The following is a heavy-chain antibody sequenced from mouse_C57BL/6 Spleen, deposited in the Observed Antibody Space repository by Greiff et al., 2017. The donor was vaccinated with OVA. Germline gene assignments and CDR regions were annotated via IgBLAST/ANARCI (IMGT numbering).Heavy chain of an antibody. J-gene: IGHJ1*03. Sequence: VQLQQPGAELVRPGSSVKLSCKASGYTFTSYWMDWVKQRPGQGLEWIGNIYPSDSETHYNQKFKDKATLTVDKSSSTAYMQLSSLTSEDSAVYYCARRGNSGYFDVWGTGTTVTVSS. CDR1: GYTFTSYW. CDR2: IYPSDSET. V-gene: IGHV1-61*01. D-gene: IGHD2-1*01. CDR3: ARRGNSGYFDV.